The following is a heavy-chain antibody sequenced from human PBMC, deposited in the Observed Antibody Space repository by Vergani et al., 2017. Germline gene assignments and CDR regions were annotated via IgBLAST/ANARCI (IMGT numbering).Heavy chain of an antibody. CDR1: GYTFTSYY. Sequence: QVQLVQSGAEVKKPGASVKVSCKASGYTFTSYYMQWVRQAPGQGLEWMGIINPSGGSTSYAQKFQGRVTMTRDTSTSTVYMELSSLRSDDTAVYYCARDKETLYGDYVVWGGAFDIWGQGTMVTVSS. CDR2: INPSGGST. V-gene: IGHV1-46*01. J-gene: IGHJ3*02. D-gene: IGHD4-17*01. CDR3: ARDKETLYGDYVVWGGAFDI.